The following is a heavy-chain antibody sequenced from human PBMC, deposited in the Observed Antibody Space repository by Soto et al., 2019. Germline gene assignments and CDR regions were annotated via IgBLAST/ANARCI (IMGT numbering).Heavy chain of an antibody. Sequence: SETLSLTCTVSGGSISSYYWSWIRQPPGKGLEWIGQITYSGGTKYNPSLKSRVTISLDKSENQFSLTLSSVTAADTAVDYCANHGGEYNSRCYFGSWAQGTLDPVSA. CDR2: ITYSGGT. CDR1: GGSISSYY. V-gene: IGHV4-59*12. CDR3: ANHGGEYNSRCYFGS. J-gene: IGHJ4*03. D-gene: IGHD6-19*01.